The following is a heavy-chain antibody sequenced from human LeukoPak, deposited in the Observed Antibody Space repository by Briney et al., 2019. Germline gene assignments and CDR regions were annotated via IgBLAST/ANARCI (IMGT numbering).Heavy chain of an antibody. Sequence: SETLSLTCTVSGGSISSYYWSWIRQPPGKELEWIGYIYYTGSTNYNPSLKSRVTISVDTSKNQFSLELSSVTAADTAVYYCARVGFGNTPHPIDYWGQGTLVTVSS. CDR2: IYYTGST. CDR3: ARVGFGNTPHPIDY. J-gene: IGHJ4*02. D-gene: IGHD4-23*01. V-gene: IGHV4-59*01. CDR1: GGSISSYY.